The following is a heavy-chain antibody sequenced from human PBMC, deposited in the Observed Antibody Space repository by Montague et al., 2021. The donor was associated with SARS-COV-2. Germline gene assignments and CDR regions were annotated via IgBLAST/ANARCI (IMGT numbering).Heavy chain of an antibody. CDR1: GGSISSSSYY. CDR3: ARHYCDRSGYYSAWYFDL. V-gene: IGHV4-39*01. D-gene: IGHD3-22*01. CDR2: IYYSGST. Sequence: SETLSLTCTVSGGSISSSSYYWGWIRQPPGKGLEWIGSIYYSGSTYYNPSLKSRVTISVDTSENQFSLKLSSVTAADTAVYYCARHYCDRSGYYSAWYFDLWGRGTLVTVSS. J-gene: IGHJ2*01.